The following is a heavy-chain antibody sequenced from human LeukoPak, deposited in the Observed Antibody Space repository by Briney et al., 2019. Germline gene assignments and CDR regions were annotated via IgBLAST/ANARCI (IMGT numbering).Heavy chain of an antibody. CDR3: ALDCCSGARFDH. V-gene: IGHV3-9*01. D-gene: IGHD6-19*01. Sequence: GGSLRLSCAASGFIFDDYAMHWVRQAPGKGLEWVSGISWNSGSIGYADSVKGRFTISRDNAKNSLYLQMNSLRVEDTAVYYCALDCCSGARFDHWGQGTLVTVSS. J-gene: IGHJ4*02. CDR2: ISWNSGSI. CDR1: GFIFDDYA.